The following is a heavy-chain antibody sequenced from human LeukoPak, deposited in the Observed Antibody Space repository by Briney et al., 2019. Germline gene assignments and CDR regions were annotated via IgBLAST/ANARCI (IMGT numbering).Heavy chain of an antibody. V-gene: IGHV1-46*01. Sequence: ASVKVSCKASGYTFTNYYMHWVRQAPGQGLEWMGIINPGGGSTGYAQKFQGRVTMTRDTSTSTVYMELSSLRSEDTAVYYCARDHQPYSSVGYFDYWGQGTLVTVSS. D-gene: IGHD2-15*01. CDR1: GYTFTNYY. CDR2: INPGGGST. J-gene: IGHJ4*02. CDR3: ARDHQPYSSVGYFDY.